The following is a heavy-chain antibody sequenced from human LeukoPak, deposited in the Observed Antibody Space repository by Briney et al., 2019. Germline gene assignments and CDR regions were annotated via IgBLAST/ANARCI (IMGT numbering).Heavy chain of an antibody. CDR3: AKDFDQWLPYYYFDY. J-gene: IGHJ4*02. Sequence: GGSLRLSCAASGFAFSSYAMSWVRQAPGKGLEWVSAISGSGGSTYYADSVKGRFTISRDNSKNTLYLQMNSLRAEDTAVYYCAKDFDQWLPYYYFDYWGQGTLVTVSS. D-gene: IGHD6-19*01. CDR2: ISGSGGST. CDR1: GFAFSSYA. V-gene: IGHV3-23*01.